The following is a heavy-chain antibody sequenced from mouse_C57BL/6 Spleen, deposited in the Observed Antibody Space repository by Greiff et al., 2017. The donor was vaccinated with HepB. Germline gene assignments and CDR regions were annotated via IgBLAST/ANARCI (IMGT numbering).Heavy chain of an antibody. V-gene: IGHV5-4*03. J-gene: IGHJ3*01. CDR2: ISDGGSYT. D-gene: IGHD3-3*01. CDR1: GFTFSSYA. CDR3: ARRDGGFAY. Sequence: EVKLMESGGGLVKPGGSLKLFCAASGFTFSSYAMSWVRQTPEKRLEWVATISDGGSYTYYPDNVKGRFTISRDNAKNNLYLQMSHLKSEDTAMYYCARRDGGFAYWGQGTLVTVSA.